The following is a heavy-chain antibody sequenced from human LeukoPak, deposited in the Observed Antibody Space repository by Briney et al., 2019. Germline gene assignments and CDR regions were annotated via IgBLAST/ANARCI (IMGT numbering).Heavy chain of an antibody. D-gene: IGHD3-3*01. V-gene: IGHV3-48*01. CDR2: ISSSSSTI. Sequence: PGGSLRLSCAASGFTFSSYSMNWVRQAPGKGLEWVSYISSSSSTIYYADSVKGRFTISRDNSKNTLYLQMNSLRAEDTAVYYCAKALDFWSGNWFDPWGQGTLVTVSS. CDR3: AKALDFWSGNWFDP. J-gene: IGHJ5*02. CDR1: GFTFSSYS.